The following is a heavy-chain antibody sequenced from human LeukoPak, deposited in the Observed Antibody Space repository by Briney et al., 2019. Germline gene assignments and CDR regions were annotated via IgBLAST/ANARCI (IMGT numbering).Heavy chain of an antibody. V-gene: IGHV5-51*01. D-gene: IGHD3-10*01. CDR2: IYRGDSDI. CDR3: ARGDGSGSYGPHPFDY. J-gene: IGHJ4*02. CDR1: GYSFTSYW. Sequence: GESLKISCKSSGYSFTSYWIGWVRQMPGKGLEWMGIIYRGDSDIRYSPSFQGQVTISADKSISTAYLQWSSLKAPDTAMYYCARGDGSGSYGPHPFDYWGQGTLVTVSS.